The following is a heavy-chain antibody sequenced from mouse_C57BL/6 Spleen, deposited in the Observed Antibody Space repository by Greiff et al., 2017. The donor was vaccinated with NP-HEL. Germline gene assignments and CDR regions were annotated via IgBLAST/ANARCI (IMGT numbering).Heavy chain of an antibody. Sequence: QVQLQQSGPELVKPGASVKISCKASGYSFTSYYIHWVKQRPGQGLEWIGWIYPGSGNTKYTEKFKGKATLTADTSSSTAYMQLSSLTSEDSAVYYCARSRAIGNSYWYFDVWGTGTTVTVSS. CDR2: IYPGSGNT. V-gene: IGHV1-66*01. J-gene: IGHJ1*03. D-gene: IGHD2-1*01. CDR3: ARSRAIGNSYWYFDV. CDR1: GYSFTSYY.